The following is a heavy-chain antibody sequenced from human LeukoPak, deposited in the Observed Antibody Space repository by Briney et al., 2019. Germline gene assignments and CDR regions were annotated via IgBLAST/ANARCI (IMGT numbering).Heavy chain of an antibody. Sequence: SETLSLTCAVYRGSFSGYYWSWIRQPPRKGLEWIGEINHSGSTTYNPSLKSRVTISVDTSKNQFSLKLSSVTAADTAVYYCARALVRWLGPTYFDYWGQGTLVTVSS. CDR3: ARALVRWLGPTYFDY. V-gene: IGHV4-34*01. J-gene: IGHJ4*02. CDR2: INHSGST. CDR1: RGSFSGYY. D-gene: IGHD6-19*01.